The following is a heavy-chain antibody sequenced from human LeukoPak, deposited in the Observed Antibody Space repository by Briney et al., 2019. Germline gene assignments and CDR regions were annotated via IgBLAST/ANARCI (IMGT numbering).Heavy chain of an antibody. D-gene: IGHD3-9*01. CDR3: AGEILTRFDY. CDR2: IYYSGST. V-gene: IGHV4-31*03. CDR1: GGSISSGGYY. Sequence: PSQTLSLTCTVSGGSISSGGYYWSWIRQHPGKGLEWIGYIYYSGSTYYNPSLQSRVIIPVDTSKNQFSLKLSSVTAADTAVYYCAGEILTRFDYWGQGTLVTVSS. J-gene: IGHJ4*02.